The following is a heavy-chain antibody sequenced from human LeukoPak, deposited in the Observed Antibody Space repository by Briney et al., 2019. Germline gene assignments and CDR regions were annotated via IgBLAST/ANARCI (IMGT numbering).Heavy chain of an antibody. CDR3: ARVFMVRGVIRKNDY. CDR2: ISAYNGNT. Sequence: ASVKVSCKASGYTFTSYGIRWVRQAPGQGLEWMGWISAYNGNTNYAQKLQGRVTMTTDTSTSTAYMELRSLRSDDTAVYYCARVFMVRGVIRKNDYWGQGTLVTVSS. CDR1: GYTFTSYG. J-gene: IGHJ4*02. V-gene: IGHV1-18*01. D-gene: IGHD3-10*01.